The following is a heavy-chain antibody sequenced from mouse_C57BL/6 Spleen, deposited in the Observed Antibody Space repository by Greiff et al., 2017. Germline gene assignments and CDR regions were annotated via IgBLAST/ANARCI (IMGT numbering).Heavy chain of an antibody. CDR1: GFTFSDYG. D-gene: IGHD4-1*01. CDR2: ISSGSSTI. CDR3: ARSGELGPWYFDV. J-gene: IGHJ1*03. Sequence: EVKLVESGGGLVKPGGSLKLSCAASGFTFSDYGMHWVRQAPEKGLEWVAYISSGSSTIYYADTVKGRFTISRDNAKNTLFLQMTSLRSEDTAMYYCARSGELGPWYFDVWGTGTTVTVSS. V-gene: IGHV5-17*01.